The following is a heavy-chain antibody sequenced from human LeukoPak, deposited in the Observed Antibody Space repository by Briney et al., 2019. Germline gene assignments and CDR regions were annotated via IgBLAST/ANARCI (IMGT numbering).Heavy chain of an antibody. CDR3: VRKNRDFNAAFDI. Sequence: GGSLRLSCAASGFTVSNNYMSWVRQAPGKGLEWVSITYSDSSTNCADSVKGRFTISRDTSQNTLSLQMNSLRAKDTAVYYCVRKNRDFNAAFDIWGQGTVVTVSS. J-gene: IGHJ3*02. CDR1: GFTVSNNY. CDR2: TYSDSST. D-gene: IGHD2-21*02. V-gene: IGHV3-53*01.